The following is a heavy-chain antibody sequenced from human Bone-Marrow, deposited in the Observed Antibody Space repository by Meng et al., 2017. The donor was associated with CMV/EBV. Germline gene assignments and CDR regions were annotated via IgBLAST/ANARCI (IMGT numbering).Heavy chain of an antibody. J-gene: IGHJ4*02. CDR3: ARDQWVAPTYDFWSGYYFYFDY. CDR1: GYTFTSYG. CDR2: ISAYNGNT. D-gene: IGHD3-3*01. Sequence: ASVKVSCKASGYTFTSYGISWVRQAPGQGLEWMGWISAYNGNTNYAQKLQGRVTMTTDTSTSTAYMELRSLRSDDTAVYYCARDQWVAPTYDFWSGYYFYFDYCGQGTLVTVSS. V-gene: IGHV1-18*01.